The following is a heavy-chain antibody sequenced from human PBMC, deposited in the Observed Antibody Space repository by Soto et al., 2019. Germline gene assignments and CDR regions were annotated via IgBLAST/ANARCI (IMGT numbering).Heavy chain of an antibody. D-gene: IGHD3-3*01. Sequence: PGGSLRLSCAASGFTFSSYAMSWVRQAPGKGLEWVSAISGSGASTYYADSVKGRFTISRDNSKNTLYLQMNSLRAEDTAVYYCARDAAGDITIFGVVIYWGQGTLVTVSS. J-gene: IGHJ4*02. CDR3: ARDAAGDITIFGVVIY. CDR2: ISGSGAST. V-gene: IGHV3-23*01. CDR1: GFTFSSYA.